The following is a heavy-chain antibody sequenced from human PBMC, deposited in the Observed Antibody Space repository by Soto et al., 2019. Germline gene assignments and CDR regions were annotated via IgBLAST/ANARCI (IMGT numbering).Heavy chain of an antibody. CDR1: GYSFTSYW. Sequence: PGESLKISCKGSGYSFTSYWISWVRQMPGKGLEWMGRIDPSDSYTNYSPSFQGHVTISADKSISTAYLQWSSLKASDTAMYYCAGPDYYGSGSYYDRIYYYGMDVWGQGTTVTVSS. D-gene: IGHD3-10*01. J-gene: IGHJ6*02. V-gene: IGHV5-10-1*01. CDR3: AGPDYYGSGSYYDRIYYYGMDV. CDR2: IDPSDSYT.